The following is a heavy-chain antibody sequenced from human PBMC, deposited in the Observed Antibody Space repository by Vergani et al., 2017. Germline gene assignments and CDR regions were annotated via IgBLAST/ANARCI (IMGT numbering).Heavy chain of an antibody. CDR1: GFTFSSYS. CDR2: ISGSGGST. V-gene: IGHV3-23*04. CDR3: AREGSQGSSSRGGFDY. Sequence: EVQLVESGGGLVKPGGSLRLSCAASGFTFSSYSMNWVRQAPGKGLEWVSAISGSGGSTYYADSVKGRFTISRDNSKNTLYLQMNSLRAEDTAVYYCAREGSQGSSSRGGFDYWGQGTLVTVSS. D-gene: IGHD6-13*01. J-gene: IGHJ4*02.